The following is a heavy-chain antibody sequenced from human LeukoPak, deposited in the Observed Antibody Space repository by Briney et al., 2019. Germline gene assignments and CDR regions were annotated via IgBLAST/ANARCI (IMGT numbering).Heavy chain of an antibody. CDR1: GFTFSSYS. V-gene: IGHV3-21*01. CDR2: ISSSSSYI. D-gene: IGHD4-17*01. J-gene: IGHJ4*02. CDR3: ARAYGDYVRVFDY. Sequence: GGSLRLSCAASGFTFSSYSMNWVRQAPGKGLEWVSSISSSSSYIYHADSVKGRFTISRDNAKNSLYLQMNSLRAEDTAVYYCARAYGDYVRVFDYWGQGTLVTVSS.